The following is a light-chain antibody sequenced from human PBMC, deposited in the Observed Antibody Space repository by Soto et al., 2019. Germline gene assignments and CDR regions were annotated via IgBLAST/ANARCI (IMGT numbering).Light chain of an antibody. CDR3: QSYDTNLPFG. Sequence: QPVLTQPPSVSGAPGQRVTISCTGSSSNIGAGYDVHWYQQLPGTAPKLLIYGNNIRPSGVPDRFSDSKSGTSASLAIAGLQAEDEADYYCQSYDTNLPFGFGGGTKLTVL. CDR1: SSNIGAGYD. V-gene: IGLV1-40*01. J-gene: IGLJ2*01. CDR2: GNN.